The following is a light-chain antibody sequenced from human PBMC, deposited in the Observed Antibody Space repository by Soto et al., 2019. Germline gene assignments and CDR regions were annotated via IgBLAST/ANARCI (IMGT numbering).Light chain of an antibody. CDR2: DVS. CDR1: QSVSNS. J-gene: IGKJ5*01. Sequence: EIVLTQSPGTLSLSPGERVTLSFRASQSVSNSLAWYQQKPGQPPRLLIYDVSNRATGIPARFSGSGSGTDFTLTITSLEPEDFAVYFCHQRYNWPRVTFGQGTRLEIK. V-gene: IGKV3-11*01. CDR3: HQRYNWPRVT.